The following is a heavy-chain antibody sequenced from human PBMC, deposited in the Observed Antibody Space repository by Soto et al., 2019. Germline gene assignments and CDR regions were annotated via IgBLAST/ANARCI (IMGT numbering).Heavy chain of an antibody. D-gene: IGHD6-13*01. J-gene: IGHJ5*02. V-gene: IGHV3-21*01. Sequence: PGGSLRLSCAASGFTFRSFTMNWVRQAPGKGLEWVSTISSNSAYIYYTDALRGRFTISRDNAKNSLHLQMNSLRAEDTAVYYCTRDASRGSSARGGFDPWGPGTLVTVSS. CDR3: TRDASRGSSARGGFDP. CDR2: ISSNSAYI. CDR1: GFTFRSFT.